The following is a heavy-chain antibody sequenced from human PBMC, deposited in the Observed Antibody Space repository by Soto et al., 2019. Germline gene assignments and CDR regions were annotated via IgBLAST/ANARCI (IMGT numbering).Heavy chain of an antibody. D-gene: IGHD2-2*02. V-gene: IGHV3-13*05. CDR3: ARAYTGRLPRRADYYYAMDV. Sequence: GGSLRLSCATSGFTLSNFDMHWVRQVPGKGLEWVSAIGAARDPYYLGSVKGRFTISRENAKNSVYLQMNDLRAGDSAVYYCARAYTGRLPRRADYYYAMDVWGQGTTVTVSS. CDR2: IGAARDP. J-gene: IGHJ6*02. CDR1: GFTLSNFD.